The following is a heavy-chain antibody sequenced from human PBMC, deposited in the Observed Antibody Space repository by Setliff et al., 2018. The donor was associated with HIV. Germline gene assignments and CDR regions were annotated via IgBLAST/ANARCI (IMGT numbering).Heavy chain of an antibody. Sequence: KAVGSLRLSCAASGFTFSSYSMNWVRQAPGKGLEWVSSVSISSTYIYYADSVKGRFTISRDNAKNSLYLQMNSLRAEDTAVYYCTRDYAYDWNSVMDVWGKGTTVTVSS. D-gene: IGHD1-7*01. CDR1: GFTFSSYS. J-gene: IGHJ6*03. V-gene: IGHV3-21*01. CDR3: TRDYAYDWNSVMDV. CDR2: VSISSTYI.